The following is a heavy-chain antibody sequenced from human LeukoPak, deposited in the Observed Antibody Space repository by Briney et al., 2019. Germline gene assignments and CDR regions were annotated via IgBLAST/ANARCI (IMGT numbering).Heavy chain of an antibody. J-gene: IGHJ6*03. CDR2: IIPIFGTA. D-gene: IGHD6-19*01. CDR3: ARAHPPSGSGPYYYYYYYMDV. V-gene: IGHV1-69*05. CDR1: GGTFSSYA. Sequence: SVKVSCKASGGTFSSYAISWVRQAPGQGLEWMGGIIPIFGTANYAQKFQGRVTITTDESTSTAYMELSSLRSEDTAVYYCARAHPPSGSGPYYYYYYYMDVWGKGTTVTVSS.